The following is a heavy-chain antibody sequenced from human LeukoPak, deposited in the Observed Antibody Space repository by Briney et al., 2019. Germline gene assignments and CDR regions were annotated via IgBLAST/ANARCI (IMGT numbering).Heavy chain of an antibody. Sequence: GGSLRLSCAASGFTFSNYWMHWVRQAPGKGPVWVSRIKSDGSSTRFADSVQGRFTISRDNGKNTLYLRMNSLRAEDTAVYYCARGGDSSNWYPGYFDYWGQGALVTVSS. CDR3: ARGGDSSNWYPGYFDY. V-gene: IGHV3-74*01. CDR1: GFTFSNYW. D-gene: IGHD6-13*01. J-gene: IGHJ4*02. CDR2: IKSDGSST.